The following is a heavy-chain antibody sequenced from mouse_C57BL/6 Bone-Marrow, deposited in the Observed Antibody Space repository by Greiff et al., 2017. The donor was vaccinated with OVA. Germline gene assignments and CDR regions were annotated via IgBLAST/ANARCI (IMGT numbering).Heavy chain of an antibody. CDR3: AREDDYEWYIDV. V-gene: IGHV1-82*01. J-gene: IGHJ1*03. CDR1: GYAFSSSW. D-gene: IGHD2-4*01. Sequence: QVQLQQSGPELVKPGASVKISCKASGYAFSSSWMNWVKQRPGKGLEWIGRIYPGDGDTNYNGKFKGKATLTADKSSSTAYMQLSSLTSEDSAVSFCAREDDYEWYIDVWGTGTTVTVSA. CDR2: IYPGDGDT.